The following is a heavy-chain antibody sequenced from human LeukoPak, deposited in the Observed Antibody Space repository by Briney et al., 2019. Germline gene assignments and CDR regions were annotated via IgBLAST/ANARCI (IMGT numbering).Heavy chain of an antibody. D-gene: IGHD4-17*01. J-gene: IGHJ5*02. CDR1: GNTFTSYY. V-gene: IGHV1-2*02. CDR3: ARGAGHGDYRIDP. Sequence: ASVKVSCKASGNTFTSYYMHWVRQAPGQGLEWMGWINPNGGGTKYAQKFQDTVTMTTDTSISTAYMELSGLRSDDTAVYYCARGAGHGDYRIDPWGQGTLVTVSS. CDR2: INPNGGGT.